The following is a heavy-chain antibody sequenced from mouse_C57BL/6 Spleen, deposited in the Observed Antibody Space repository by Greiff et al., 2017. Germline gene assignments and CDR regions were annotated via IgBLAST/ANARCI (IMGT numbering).Heavy chain of an antibody. Sequence: QVQLQQSGAELVKPGASVKMSCKASGYTFTSYWITWVKQRPGQGLEWIGDISPGSGSTNYNEKFKSKATLTVDTSSSTAYMQLSSLTSEDSAVYYCARDYYGSSLYYYAVDYWGQGTSVTVSS. CDR3: ARDYYGSSLYYYAVDY. CDR2: ISPGSGST. J-gene: IGHJ4*01. D-gene: IGHD1-1*01. V-gene: IGHV1-55*01. CDR1: GYTFTSYW.